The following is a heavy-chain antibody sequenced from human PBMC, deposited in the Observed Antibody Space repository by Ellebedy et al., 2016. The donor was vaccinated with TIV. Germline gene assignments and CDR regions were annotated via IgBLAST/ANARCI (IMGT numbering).Heavy chain of an antibody. CDR3: ARGRGYSYDVCDI. J-gene: IGHJ3*02. V-gene: IGHV4-59*01. CDR2: IYYSGST. D-gene: IGHD5-18*01. Sequence: MPSETLSLTCAVYGGSISSYYWSWIRQPPGKGLEWIGYIYYSGSTNYNPSLKSRVTISVDTSKNQFSLKLSSVTAADTAVYYCARGRGYSYDVCDIWGQGTMVTVSS. CDR1: GGSISSYY.